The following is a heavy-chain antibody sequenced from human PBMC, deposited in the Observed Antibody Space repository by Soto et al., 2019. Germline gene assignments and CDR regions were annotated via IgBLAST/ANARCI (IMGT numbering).Heavy chain of an antibody. V-gene: IGHV4-34*01. CDR1: GGSFSGYY. CDR3: ARAYYYGSGRGRSMDV. D-gene: IGHD3-10*01. CDR2: INHSGST. J-gene: IGHJ6*02. Sequence: QVQLQQWGAGLLKPSETLSLTCEVYGGSFSGYYWSWIRQPPGKGLEWIGEINHSGSTNYNPSLKSRVTISVDTSKKQFSLKLSSVTAADTAVYYCARAYYYGSGRGRSMDVWGQGITVTVSS.